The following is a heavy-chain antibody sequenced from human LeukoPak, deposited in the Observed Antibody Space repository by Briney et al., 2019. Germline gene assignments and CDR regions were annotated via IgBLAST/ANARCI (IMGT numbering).Heavy chain of an antibody. D-gene: IGHD6-19*01. CDR1: GFTFSSNG. CDR3: AKTSSGWYDLDY. CDR2: IRFDGSNK. Sequence: GRSLRLSCAAAGFTFSSNGMHWVRQAPGKGLEWVAVIRFDGSNKYYADSVKGRFTISRDNSKNTLYLQMNSLRAEDTAVYYCAKTSSGWYDLDYWGQGTLVIVSS. V-gene: IGHV3-33*06. J-gene: IGHJ4*02.